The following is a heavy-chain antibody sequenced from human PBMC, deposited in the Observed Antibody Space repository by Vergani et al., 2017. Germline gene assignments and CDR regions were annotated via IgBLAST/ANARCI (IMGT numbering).Heavy chain of an antibody. CDR2: INAGNGNT. V-gene: IGHV1-3*01. CDR1: GYTFTSYA. D-gene: IGHD6-19*01. J-gene: IGHJ5*02. CDR3: ARVRVGSGWNWFDP. Sequence: QVQLVQSGAEVKKPGASVKVSCKASGYTFTSYAMHWVRQAPGQRLEWMGWINAGNGNTKYSQKFQGRVTITRDTSASTAYMELSSLRSEYTAVYYCARVRVGSGWNWFDPWGQGTLVTVSS.